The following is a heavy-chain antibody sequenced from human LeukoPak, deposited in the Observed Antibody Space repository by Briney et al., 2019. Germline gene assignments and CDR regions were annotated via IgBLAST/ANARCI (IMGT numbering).Heavy chain of an antibody. J-gene: IGHJ3*02. D-gene: IGHD5-18*01. Sequence: SETLSLTCTVSGYSISSGYYWGWIRQPPGKGLEWIGSIYHSGSTYYNPSLKSRVTISVDTSKNQFSLKLSSVTAADTAVYYCAKGKTYSYGSDAFDIWGQGTMVTVSS. V-gene: IGHV4-38-2*02. CDR3: AKGKTYSYGSDAFDI. CDR1: GYSISSGYY. CDR2: IYHSGST.